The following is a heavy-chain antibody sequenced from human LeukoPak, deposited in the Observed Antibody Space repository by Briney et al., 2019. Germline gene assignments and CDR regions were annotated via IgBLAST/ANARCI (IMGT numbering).Heavy chain of an antibody. D-gene: IGHD2-15*01. CDR1: GFTFSTYG. J-gene: IGHJ4*02. CDR3: AKDRLRYCSGGSCYSPVDY. Sequence: PGGSLRLSCAASGFTFSTYGMSWVRRAPGKGLEWVSGVSGSGGSTYYADSVEGRFTISRDNSKNTLYLQMNSLRVEDTAVYYCAKDRLRYCSGGSCYSPVDYWGQGTLVSVSS. CDR2: VSGSGGST. V-gene: IGHV3-23*01.